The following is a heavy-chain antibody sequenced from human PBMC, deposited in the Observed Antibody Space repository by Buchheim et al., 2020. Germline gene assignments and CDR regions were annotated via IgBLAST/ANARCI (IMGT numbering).Heavy chain of an antibody. D-gene: IGHD5-18*01. CDR2: IYSGGST. CDR3: ARDAGYSYGYGYDY. J-gene: IGHJ4*02. CDR1: GFTVSSNY. Sequence: EVQLVESGGGLVQPGGSLRLSCAVSGFTVSSNYMSWVRQAPGKGLEWVSVIYSGGSTYYADSVKGRFTISRDNSKNTLYLQMNSLRAEDTAVYYCARDAGYSYGYGYDYWGQGTL. V-gene: IGHV3-66*01.